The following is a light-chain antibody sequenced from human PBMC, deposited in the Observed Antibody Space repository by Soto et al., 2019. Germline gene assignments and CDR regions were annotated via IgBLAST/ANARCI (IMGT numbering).Light chain of an antibody. V-gene: IGKV1-5*01. Sequence: DIQMTQSHSTLSASVGDRVTITCRASQSISSGLAWYQQKPGKAPKLLIYDASSLESGVPSRFSGSGSGTEFTLTISSLQPDDFATYYCQQYNSYPAFGQGTKVEIK. CDR1: QSISSG. J-gene: IGKJ1*01. CDR3: QQYNSYPA. CDR2: DAS.